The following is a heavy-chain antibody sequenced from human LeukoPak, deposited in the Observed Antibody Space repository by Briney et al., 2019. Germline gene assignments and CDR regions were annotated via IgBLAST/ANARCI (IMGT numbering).Heavy chain of an antibody. J-gene: IGHJ3*02. CDR1: GFTVSSNY. CDR2: IYSGGST. V-gene: IGHV3-66*01. CDR3: ARAGPAETDAFDI. Sequence: GGSLRLSCAAAGFTVSSNYMSWVRQAPGKGLEWVSVIYSGGSTYYADSVKGRFTISRDNSKNTLYLQMNSLRAEYTAVYYCARAGPAETDAFDIWGQGTMVTVSS.